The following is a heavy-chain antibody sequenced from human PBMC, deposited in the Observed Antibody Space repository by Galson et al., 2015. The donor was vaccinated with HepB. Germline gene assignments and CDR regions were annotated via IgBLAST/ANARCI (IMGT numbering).Heavy chain of an antibody. J-gene: IGHJ4*02. Sequence: SVKVSCKASGGTFSSYAISWVRQAPGQGLEWMGGIIPIFGTANYAQKFQGRVTITADESTSTAYMELSSLRSEDTAVYYCARDLEYSSPHGDYWGQGTLVTVSS. CDR3: ARDLEYSSPHGDY. V-gene: IGHV1-69*13. D-gene: IGHD6-6*01. CDR1: GGTFSSYA. CDR2: IIPIFGTA.